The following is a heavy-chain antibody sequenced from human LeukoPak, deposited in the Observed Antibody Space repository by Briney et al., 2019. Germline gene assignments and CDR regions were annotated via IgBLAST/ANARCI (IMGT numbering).Heavy chain of an antibody. CDR2: ISYDGSNK. CDR1: GFTFSSYG. CDR3: AKAIDDPLFDY. Sequence: GGSLRLSCAASGFTFSSYGMHWVRQAPGKGLEWVAVISYDGSNKYYADSVKGRFTISRDNSKNTLYLQMNSLRAEDTAVYYCAKAIDDPLFDYWGQGTLVTVSS. D-gene: IGHD2-15*01. J-gene: IGHJ4*02. V-gene: IGHV3-30*19.